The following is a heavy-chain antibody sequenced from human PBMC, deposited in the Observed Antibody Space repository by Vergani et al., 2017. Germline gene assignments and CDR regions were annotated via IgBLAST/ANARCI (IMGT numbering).Heavy chain of an antibody. V-gene: IGHV3-9*01. J-gene: IGHJ6*02. Sequence: EVQLVESGGGLVQPGRSLRLSCAASGFTFDDYAMHWVRQAPGKGLEWVSGISWNSGSIGYADSVKGRFTISRDNAKNSLYLQMNSLRAEDTALYYCTRSNWNYGGYYYGMDVWGQGP. CDR1: GFTFDDYA. CDR2: ISWNSGSI. CDR3: TRSNWNYGGYYYGMDV. D-gene: IGHD1-7*01.